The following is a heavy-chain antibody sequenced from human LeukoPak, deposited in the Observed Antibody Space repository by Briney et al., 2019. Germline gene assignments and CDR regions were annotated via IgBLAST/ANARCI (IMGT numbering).Heavy chain of an antibody. CDR3: AKDLSKGLLYRRGMYYFDY. J-gene: IGHJ4*02. CDR1: GFTFSTFA. V-gene: IGHV3-23*01. D-gene: IGHD3-10*01. Sequence: PGGSLRLSCAASGFTFSTFAMIWVRQPPGKGLEWVSSIFPSGGEIHYADSVRGRFTISRDNSKNTLYLQMNSLRAEDTAVYYCAKDLSKGLLYRRGMYYFDYWGQGTLATVSS. CDR2: IFPSGGEI.